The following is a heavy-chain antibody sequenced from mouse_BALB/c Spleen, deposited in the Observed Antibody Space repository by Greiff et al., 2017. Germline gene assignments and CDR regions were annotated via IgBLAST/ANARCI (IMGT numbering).Heavy chain of an antibody. Sequence: VQLQESGPELVKPGASVKISCKASGYSFTGYYMHWVKQSHVKSLEWIGRINPYNGATSYNQNFKDKASLTVDKSSSTAYMELHSLTSEDSAVYYCARIYDGYPSWFAYWGQGTLVTVSA. D-gene: IGHD2-3*01. V-gene: IGHV1-31*01. CDR1: GYSFTGYY. J-gene: IGHJ3*01. CDR3: ARIYDGYPSWFAY. CDR2: INPYNGAT.